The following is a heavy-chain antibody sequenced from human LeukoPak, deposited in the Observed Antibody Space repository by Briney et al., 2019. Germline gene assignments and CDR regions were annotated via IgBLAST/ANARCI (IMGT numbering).Heavy chain of an antibody. CDR2: FDPEDGET. CDR3: ATELGYCSSTSCPLGY. J-gene: IGHJ4*02. CDR1: GYTLTELS. V-gene: IGHV1-24*01. D-gene: IGHD2-2*01. Sequence: GASVKVSCKVSGYTLTELSMHWVRQAPGKGLEWRGGFDPEDGETIYAQKFQGRVTMTEDTSTDTAYMELSSLRSEDTAVYYCATELGYCSSTSCPLGYWGQGTLVTVSS.